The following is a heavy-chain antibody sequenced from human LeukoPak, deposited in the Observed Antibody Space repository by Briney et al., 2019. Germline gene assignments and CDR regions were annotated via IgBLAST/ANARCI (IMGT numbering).Heavy chain of an antibody. V-gene: IGHV3-43*01. J-gene: IGHJ6*03. Sequence: GGSLRLSCAASGFTFDDYTMHWVRQAPGKGLEWVSLISWDGGSTYYADSVKGRFTISRDNSKNSLYLQMNSLRAEDTALYYCARVGYDFWQYYYYFMDVWGKGTTVTVSS. D-gene: IGHD3-3*01. CDR2: ISWDGGST. CDR1: GFTFDDYT. CDR3: ARVGYDFWQYYYYFMDV.